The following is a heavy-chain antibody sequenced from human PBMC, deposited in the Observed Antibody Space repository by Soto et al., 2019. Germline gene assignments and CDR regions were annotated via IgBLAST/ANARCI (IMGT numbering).Heavy chain of an antibody. CDR1: GFTFSSYA. V-gene: IGHV3-23*01. CDR2: ISTSGGNT. D-gene: IGHD3-3*01. Sequence: EVQLLESGGGLVQPGGSLRLSCVASGFTFSSYAMNWVRQAPGKGLEWVSAISTSGGNTYYADSVKGRFTISRDNSKNPRYLQMNSRRAEDTAVYYCAKRPIFGVVIITIYNGMDVWGQGTTVTVSS. CDR3: AKRPIFGVVIITIYNGMDV. J-gene: IGHJ6*02.